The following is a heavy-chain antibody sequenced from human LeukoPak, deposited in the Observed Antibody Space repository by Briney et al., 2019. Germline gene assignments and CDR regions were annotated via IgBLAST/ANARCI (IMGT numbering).Heavy chain of an antibody. V-gene: IGHV4-34*01. CDR1: GESLSGYH. CDR2: INYSGST. J-gene: IGHJ5*02. D-gene: IGHD6-13*01. CDR3: ARGNLEWAAGTRWFDP. Sequence: SETLSLTCAVYGESLSGYHWSWIRQPPGNGLEWIGEINYSGSTNYNPSLKSRVTISLDTSMNQFSLKLSSVTAADTAIYYCARGNLEWAAGTRWFDPWGLGTLVTVSS.